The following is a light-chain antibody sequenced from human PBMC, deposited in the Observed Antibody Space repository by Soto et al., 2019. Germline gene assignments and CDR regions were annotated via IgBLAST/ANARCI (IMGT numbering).Light chain of an antibody. J-gene: IGKJ5*01. V-gene: IGKV3-15*01. CDR1: QTVGSD. CDR2: DAS. Sequence: IVMTQSPAILSVSPGERATLSCRASQTVGSDLAWYQQKPGQAPRLLIYDASTRATDIPARFSGSGSGTEFTLTISSLQSEDFAVYFCQQHKTCPLTFGQGTRLDIK. CDR3: QQHKTCPLT.